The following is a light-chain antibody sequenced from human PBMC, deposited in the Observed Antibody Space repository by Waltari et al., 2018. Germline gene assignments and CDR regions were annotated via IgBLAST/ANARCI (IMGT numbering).Light chain of an antibody. CDR1: QSVSRT. V-gene: IGKV3-20*01. J-gene: IGKJ1*01. Sequence: EIVLTQSPGTLSLSPGERATLSCRTSQSVSRTLAWYQQKPGQAPKLLIYGASIRATGIPDMFTGSGSGTDFSLTISRLEPEDFAVYFCQHYVRLPATFGQGTKVEIK. CDR3: QHYVRLPAT. CDR2: GAS.